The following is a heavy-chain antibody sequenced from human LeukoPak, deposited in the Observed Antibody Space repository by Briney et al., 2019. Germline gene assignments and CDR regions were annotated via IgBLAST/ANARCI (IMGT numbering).Heavy chain of an antibody. V-gene: IGHV1-2*02. Sequence: ASVKVSCKASGYTFTGYYMHWVRQAPGQGVEWRGWINPNSGGTNYAQKFQGRVTMTRDTSISTAYMELSRLRSDDTAVYYCASSPYYYDSSGYYYHLTGFDYWGQGTLVTVSS. D-gene: IGHD3-22*01. CDR2: INPNSGGT. J-gene: IGHJ4*02. CDR3: ASSPYYYDSSGYYYHLTGFDY. CDR1: GYTFTGYY.